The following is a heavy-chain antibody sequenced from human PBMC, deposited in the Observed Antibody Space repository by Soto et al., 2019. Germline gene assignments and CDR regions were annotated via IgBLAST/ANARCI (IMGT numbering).Heavy chain of an antibody. J-gene: IGHJ6*02. D-gene: IGHD3-10*01. CDR2: ILNDGSNR. V-gene: IGHV3-33*01. CDR3: ARDDEYSGNGMDV. Sequence: QVQLVESGGGVVQPGRSLRLSCAASGFTFSNYGMHWVRQAPGKGLEWVAVILNDGSNRYHADSVKDRFTISRDNSKNTLYFQMNSLRAEDTAVYYCARDDEYSGNGMDVWGQGTTVTFS. CDR1: GFTFSNYG.